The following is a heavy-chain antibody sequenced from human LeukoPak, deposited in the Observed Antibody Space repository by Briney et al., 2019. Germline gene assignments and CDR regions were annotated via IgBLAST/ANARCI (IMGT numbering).Heavy chain of an antibody. CDR2: IYYTGT. V-gene: IGHV4-59*02. J-gene: IGHJ4*02. Sequence: SETLSLTCTVSGGSVSDYYWSWIRQSPGKGLEWIGYIYYTGTSYNPSLKSRVTISADTSKNQFSLNLSSVTAADTAVYYCASRKLGNDYWGQGTLVTVFS. CDR1: GGSVSDYY. D-gene: IGHD7-27*01. CDR3: ASRKLGNDY.